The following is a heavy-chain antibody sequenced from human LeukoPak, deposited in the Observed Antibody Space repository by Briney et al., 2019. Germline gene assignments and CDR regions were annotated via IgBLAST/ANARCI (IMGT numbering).Heavy chain of an antibody. D-gene: IGHD2-8*01. V-gene: IGHV1-2*02. CDR2: INPNSGGT. CDR1: GYTFTGYY. J-gene: IGHJ5*02. Sequence: GASVKVSCKASGYTFTGYYMHWVRQAPGQGLEWMGWINPNSGGTNYAQKFQGRVTMTRDASISTAYMELSRLRSDDTAVYYCARDAGYCTNGVCYPYNWFDPWGQGTLVTVSS. CDR3: ARDAGYCTNGVCYPYNWFDP.